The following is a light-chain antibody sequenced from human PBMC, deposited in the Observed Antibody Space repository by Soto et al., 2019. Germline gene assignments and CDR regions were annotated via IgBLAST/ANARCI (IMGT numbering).Light chain of an antibody. Sequence: DIVLTQSPLSLPVTPGEPASISCRSRQSLLHSNGKTFLDWYLQKPGQSPQLLIFSASKRASGVPDRFSASGSGTDFTLKINRVEAEDVGVYYCMQPLQTPGTFGQGTKVDIK. CDR2: SAS. CDR1: QSLLHSNGKTF. V-gene: IGKV2-28*01. J-gene: IGKJ1*01. CDR3: MQPLQTPGT.